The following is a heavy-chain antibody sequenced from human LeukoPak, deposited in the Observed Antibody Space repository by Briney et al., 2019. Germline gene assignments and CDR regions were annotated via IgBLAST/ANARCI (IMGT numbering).Heavy chain of an antibody. CDR2: INHSGST. Sequence: KPSETLSLTCAVYGGSFSGYYWSWIRQPPGKGLEWIGEINHSGSTNYNPSLKSRVTISVDTSKNQFSLKLSSVTAADPAVYYCARGSDFDYWAAFDIWGHGTMVTVSS. J-gene: IGHJ3*02. D-gene: IGHD2-8*02. V-gene: IGHV4-34*01. CDR3: ARGSDFDYWAAFDI. CDR1: GGSFSGYY.